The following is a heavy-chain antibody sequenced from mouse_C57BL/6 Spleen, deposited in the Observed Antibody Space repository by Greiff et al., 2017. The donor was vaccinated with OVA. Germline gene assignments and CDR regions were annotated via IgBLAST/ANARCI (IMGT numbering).Heavy chain of an antibody. CDR3: ARFGEGVYYFDY. D-gene: IGHD3-1*01. J-gene: IGHJ2*01. V-gene: IGHV1-80*01. Sequence: QVQLQQSGAELVKPGASVKISCKASGYAFSSYWMNWVKQRPGKGLEWIGQIYPGDGDTNYNGKFKGKATLTADKSSSTAYMQLSSLTSEDSAVYSCARFGEGVYYFDYWGQGTTLTVSS. CDR1: GYAFSSYW. CDR2: IYPGDGDT.